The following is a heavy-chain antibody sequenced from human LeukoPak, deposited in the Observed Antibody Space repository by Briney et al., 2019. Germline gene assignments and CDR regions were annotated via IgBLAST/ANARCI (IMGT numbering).Heavy chain of an antibody. CDR1: GFTFSDYA. CDR2: ISSSSSYI. CDR3: ARGYCSTTTCYFP. D-gene: IGHD2-2*01. J-gene: IGHJ5*02. V-gene: IGHV3-21*01. Sequence: PGGSLRLSCAASGFTFSDYAMSWVRQAPGKGLEWVSSISSSSSYIYYADSVKGRFTISRDNAKNSLYLQLNSLRAEDTAVYYCARGYCSTTTCYFPWGQGTLVTVSS.